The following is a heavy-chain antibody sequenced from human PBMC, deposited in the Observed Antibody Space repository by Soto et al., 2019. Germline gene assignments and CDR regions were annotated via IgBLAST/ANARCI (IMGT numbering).Heavy chain of an antibody. CDR3: ARGWVEGLSRQPPTDY. V-gene: IGHV3-74*01. D-gene: IGHD3-3*01. J-gene: IGHJ4*02. CDR2: IDSYGSAT. CDR1: GFTFSRYW. Sequence: GGSLRLSCAASGFTFSRYWMHWVRQAPGKGLVWVSRIDSYGSATSQVDSVEGRFTISRDNAKNTLYLQMNSLRAEDTAVYYCARGWVEGLSRQPPTDYWGQGTLVTVSS.